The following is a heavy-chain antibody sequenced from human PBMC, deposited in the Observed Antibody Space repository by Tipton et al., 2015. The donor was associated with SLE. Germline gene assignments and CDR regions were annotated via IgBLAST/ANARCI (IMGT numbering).Heavy chain of an antibody. Sequence: TLSLTCTVSGGSVSSSSKYWAWIRQPPGKGLEWIGSIYYTGTTTYYNSFLKSRVTMSVDTSKNQFSLRLTSVIAADMAVYYCAREFLNPVTTVHYYFDLWGRGTPVTASS. V-gene: IGHV4-39*07. CDR2: IYYTGTTT. J-gene: IGHJ2*01. CDR3: AREFLNPVTTVHYYFDL. CDR1: GGSVSSSSKY. D-gene: IGHD4-11*01.